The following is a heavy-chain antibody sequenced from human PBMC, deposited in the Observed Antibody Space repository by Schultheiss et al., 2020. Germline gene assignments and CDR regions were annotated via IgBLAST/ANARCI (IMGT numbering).Heavy chain of an antibody. Sequence: GGSLRLSCAASGFTFSNYWMTWVRQAPGKGLEWVSYISSSGSTIYYADSVKGRFTISRDNAKNSLYLQMNSLRAEDTAVYYCARDRGCSGGSCYSDYWGQGTLVTVSS. J-gene: IGHJ4*02. CDR1: GFTFSNYW. CDR2: ISSSGSTI. CDR3: ARDRGCSGGSCYSDY. V-gene: IGHV3-48*04. D-gene: IGHD2-15*01.